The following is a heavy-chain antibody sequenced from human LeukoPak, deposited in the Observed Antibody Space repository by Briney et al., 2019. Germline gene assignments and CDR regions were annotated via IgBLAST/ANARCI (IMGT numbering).Heavy chain of an antibody. CDR2: ISYIGSA. V-gene: IGHV4-59*11. CDR3: ASSPSPWYFDL. J-gene: IGHJ2*01. Sequence: SETLSLTCTVSGGSISRHYWSWIRQPPGKGLEWIGYISYIGSAKYNPSLKSRVSMSVDSSKNQFSLKLSSVTAADTAVYYCASSPSPWYFDLWGRGTLVTVSS. CDR1: GGSISRHY.